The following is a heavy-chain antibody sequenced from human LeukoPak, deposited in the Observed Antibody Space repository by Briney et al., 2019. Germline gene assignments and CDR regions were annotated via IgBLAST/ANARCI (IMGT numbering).Heavy chain of an antibody. V-gene: IGHV4-61*02. CDR1: GGSINSGTSY. Sequence: SETLSLTCTVSGGSINSGTSYWSWIRQPAGEGLEWIGRIHTSGRTNYNPSLKSRVTISVDTSKNQFSLELSSVTAADTAVFYCARDQWGGYYIHDAFDIWGQGTMVTVSS. CDR3: ARDQWGGYYIHDAFDI. CDR2: IHTSGRT. D-gene: IGHD5-18*01. J-gene: IGHJ3*02.